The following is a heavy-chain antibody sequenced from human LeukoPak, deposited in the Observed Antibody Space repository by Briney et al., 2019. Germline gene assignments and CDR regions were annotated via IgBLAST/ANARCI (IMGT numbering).Heavy chain of an antibody. CDR3: ARAGYYYGSGSYLY. J-gene: IGHJ4*02. V-gene: IGHV4-61*01. CDR1: GGSVSSGSYY. CDR2: IYYSGST. D-gene: IGHD3-10*01. Sequence: PSETLSLTCTVSGGSVSSGSYYWSWIRQPPGKGLEWIGYIYYSGSTNYNPSLKGRVTISVDTSKNQFSLKLSSVTAADTAVYYCARAGYYYGSGSYLYWGQGTLVTVSS.